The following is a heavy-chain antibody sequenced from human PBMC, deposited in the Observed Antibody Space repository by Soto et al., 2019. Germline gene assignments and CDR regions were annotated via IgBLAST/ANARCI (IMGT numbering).Heavy chain of an antibody. D-gene: IGHD2-21*01. CDR3: ARRGRYCGGDCPKGAFDI. CDR1: GFTFSSYG. CDR2: ISYDGSNK. J-gene: IGHJ3*02. Sequence: GGSLRLSCAASGFTFSSYGMHWVRQAPGKGLEWVAVISYDGSNKYYADSVKGRFTISRDNSKNTLFLQMNTLRVEDTAVYYCARRGRYCGGDCPKGAFDIWGQGTMVPVSS. V-gene: IGHV3-30*03.